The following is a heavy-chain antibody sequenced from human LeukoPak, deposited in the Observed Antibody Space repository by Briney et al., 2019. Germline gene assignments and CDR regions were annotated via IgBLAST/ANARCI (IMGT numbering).Heavy chain of an antibody. CDR3: ARGTRNYDILTGLYYFDY. CDR1: GGSFSNYF. J-gene: IGHJ4*02. Sequence: SETLSLTCAVYGGSFSNYFWNWIRKPPGRGLEWIAEIHHTGHINYNPSLKSRVTISVDTSKNQFSLKLSSVTAADTAVYYCARGTRNYDILTGLYYFDYWGQGTLVTVSS. D-gene: IGHD3-9*01. V-gene: IGHV4-34*01. CDR2: IHHTGHI.